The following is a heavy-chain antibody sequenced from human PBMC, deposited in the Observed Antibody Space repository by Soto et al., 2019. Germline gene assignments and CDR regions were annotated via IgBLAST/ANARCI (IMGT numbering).Heavy chain of an antibody. CDR2: IYWDDDK. Sequence: QITLKESGPALVKPTQTLTLTCTFSGFSLSTSVVGVGWIRQPPGKALEWLALIYWDDDKYYSQSLKSRITINKDTSKNQVVLTMTNMDPVDTATYYCAQRNSSSWYFAYWGQGTLVTVSS. V-gene: IGHV2-5*02. J-gene: IGHJ4*02. D-gene: IGHD6-13*01. CDR3: AQRNSSSWYFAY. CDR1: GFSLSTSVVG.